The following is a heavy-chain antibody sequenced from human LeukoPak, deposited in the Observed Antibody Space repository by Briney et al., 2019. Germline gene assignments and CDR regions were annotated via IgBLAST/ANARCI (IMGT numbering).Heavy chain of an antibody. CDR1: GFTFSTYA. J-gene: IGHJ6*02. CDR2: ISGSGGST. CDR3: AKSGGLSGSGRLAMDV. Sequence: GGSLRLSCAASGFTFSTYAMSWARLAPGKGLEWVSGISGSGGSTYYADSVKGRFTSSRDNSNNTLYVQMNSLRVEDTAVYYCAKSGGLSGSGRLAMDVWGQGTTVTVSS. D-gene: IGHD3-10*01. V-gene: IGHV3-23*01.